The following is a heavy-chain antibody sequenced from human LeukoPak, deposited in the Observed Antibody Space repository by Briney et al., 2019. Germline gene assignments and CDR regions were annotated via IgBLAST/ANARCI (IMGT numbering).Heavy chain of an antibody. CDR3: ARTETIRGVILLFDY. V-gene: IGHV4-61*01. J-gene: IGHJ4*02. CDR2: IYYSGST. CDR1: GGSISSGSYY. D-gene: IGHD3-10*01. Sequence: PSETLSLTCTVSGGSISSGSYYWSWIRQPPGKGLEWIGYIYYSGSTNYNPSLKSRVTISVDTSKNQFSLKLSSVTAADTAVYYCARTETIRGVILLFDYWGQGTLVTVSS.